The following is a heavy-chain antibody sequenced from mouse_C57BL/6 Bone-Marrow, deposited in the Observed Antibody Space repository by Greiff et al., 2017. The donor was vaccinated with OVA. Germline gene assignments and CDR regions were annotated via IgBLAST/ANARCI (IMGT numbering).Heavy chain of an antibody. CDR3: ARSGVGPYCGSSPYAMDY. J-gene: IGHJ4*01. CDR1: GYTFTDYN. V-gene: IGHV1-18*01. D-gene: IGHD1-1*01. CDR2: INPNNGGT. Sequence: EVQLQQSGPELVKPGASVKIPCKASGYTFTDYNMDWVKQSHGKSLEWIGDINPNNGGTIYNQKFKGKATLTVDKSSSTAYMELRSLTSEDTAVYYCARSGVGPYCGSSPYAMDYWGQGTSVTVSS.